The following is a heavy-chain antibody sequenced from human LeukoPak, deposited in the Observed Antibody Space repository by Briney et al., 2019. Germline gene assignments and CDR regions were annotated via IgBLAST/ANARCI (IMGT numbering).Heavy chain of an antibody. D-gene: IGHD3-3*01. V-gene: IGHV1-18*01. CDR1: GGTFSSYG. Sequence: ASVKVSCKASGGTFSSYGISWVRQAPGQGLEWMGWISAYNGNTNYAQKLQGRVTMTTDTSTSTAYMELRSLRSDDTAVYYCARGARSGYYCDYWGQGTLVTVSS. CDR3: ARGARSGYYCDY. J-gene: IGHJ4*02. CDR2: ISAYNGNT.